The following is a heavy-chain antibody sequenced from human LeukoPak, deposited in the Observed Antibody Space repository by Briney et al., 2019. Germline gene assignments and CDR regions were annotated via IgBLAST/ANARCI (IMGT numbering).Heavy chain of an antibody. CDR1: AGTFNRYA. CDR3: AGDPPGTPVGFDV. V-gene: IGHV1-69*06. D-gene: IGHD3-10*01. Sequence: ASVKVSCKAPAGTFNRYAISWVRQAPGQGLEWMGRITPLSATPSQSQWIQGRVTITADISTNTVYLDLSSLRSEDTALYFCAGDPPGTPVGFDVWGQGTMVTVSS. CDR2: ITPLSATP. J-gene: IGHJ3*01.